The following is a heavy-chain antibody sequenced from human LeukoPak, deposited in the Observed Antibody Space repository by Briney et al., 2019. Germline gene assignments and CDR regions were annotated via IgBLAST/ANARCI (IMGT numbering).Heavy chain of an antibody. CDR1: GVSICTSTHY. J-gene: IGHJ4*02. CDR3: VRQGGWGGAASLIDF. V-gene: IGHV4-39*01. D-gene: IGHD2-15*01. CDR2: MFYGGST. Sequence: SETLSLTCTVSGVSICTSTHYWAWIRQPPGKGLEWIASMFYGGSTYYNASLRSRVSLSVDTSRNQFSLKLTSVTASDTAIFYCVRQGGWGGAASLIDFWGQGTLVTVSS.